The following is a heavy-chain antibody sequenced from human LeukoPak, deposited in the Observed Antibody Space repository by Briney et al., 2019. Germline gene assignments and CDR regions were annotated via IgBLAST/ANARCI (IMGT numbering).Heavy chain of an antibody. D-gene: IGHD1-14*01. J-gene: IGHJ4*02. Sequence: GGSLRLSCVASGFTVSSNYMTWVRQAPGKGLEWVSVIYNDGRTYYSDSVKGRFTMSRHNSQNTLFLQMNSLRPEDTALYYCARTPLHPTIAHFDCWGQGTLVTVSS. CDR3: ARTPLHPTIAHFDC. CDR2: IYNDGRT. CDR1: GFTVSSNY. V-gene: IGHV3-53*04.